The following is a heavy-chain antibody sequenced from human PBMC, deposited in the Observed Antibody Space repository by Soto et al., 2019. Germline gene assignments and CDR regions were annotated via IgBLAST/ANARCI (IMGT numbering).Heavy chain of an antibody. CDR1: GGSISSGDYY. D-gene: IGHD4-17*01. V-gene: IGHV4-30-4*01. CDR2: LYYSGRT. CDR3: ARASGDYVDY. Sequence: QVQLQESGPGLVKPSQTLSLTCTVSGGSISSGDYYWSWIRQPPGKGLEWIWYLYYSGRTYYNPSLKSRVTLSVDTSKTQFPLKLRAVTAADTAVYYCARASGDYVDYWGQGTLVTVCS. J-gene: IGHJ4*02.